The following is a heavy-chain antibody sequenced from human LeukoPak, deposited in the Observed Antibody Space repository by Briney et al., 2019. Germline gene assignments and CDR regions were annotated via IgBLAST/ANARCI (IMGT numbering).Heavy chain of an antibody. CDR2: IYYSGST. J-gene: IGHJ6*02. CDR1: GGSISSYY. D-gene: IGHD4-17*01. Sequence: SETLSLTCTVSGGSISSYYWSWIRQPPGKGLEWIGYIYYSGSTNYNPSLKSRVTISVDTSKNQFSLKLSSVTAADTAVYYCARVALRPYYYYGMDIWGQGTSVTVSS. CDR3: ARVALRPYYYYGMDI. V-gene: IGHV4-59*12.